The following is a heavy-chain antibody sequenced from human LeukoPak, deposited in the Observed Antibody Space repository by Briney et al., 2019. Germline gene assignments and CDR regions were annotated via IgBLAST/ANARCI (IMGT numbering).Heavy chain of an antibody. Sequence: SGPTLVKPTQTLTLTCTLSGFSLSTTGVGVGWIRQPPGKALEWLALIYWDDDKRYSPSLKSRLTITNDTSKNQVVFTMTNMDPVDTATYYCARTYYYGSGSYYYLDYWGQGTLVTVSS. D-gene: IGHD3-10*01. J-gene: IGHJ4*02. CDR2: IYWDDDK. CDR1: GFSLSTTGVG. V-gene: IGHV2-5*02. CDR3: ARTYYYGSGSYYYLDY.